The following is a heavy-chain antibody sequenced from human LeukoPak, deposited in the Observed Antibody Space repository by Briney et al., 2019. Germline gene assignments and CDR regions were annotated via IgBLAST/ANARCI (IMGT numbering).Heavy chain of an antibody. V-gene: IGHV4-39*07. CDR1: GASISSESDY. Sequence: SETLSLTCTVSGASISSESDYWGWIRQPPGKGLEWIGSIYYGGNTYYNPSLKSRVTISVDTSKNQFSLKLSSVTAADTAVYYCARDQVLRPHDYWGQGTLVTVSS. D-gene: IGHD3-16*01. CDR2: IYYGGNT. CDR3: ARDQVLRPHDY. J-gene: IGHJ4*02.